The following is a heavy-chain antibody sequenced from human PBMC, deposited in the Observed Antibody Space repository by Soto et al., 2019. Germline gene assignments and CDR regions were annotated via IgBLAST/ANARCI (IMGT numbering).Heavy chain of an antibody. V-gene: IGHV4-59*01. CDR1: GGSISSYY. CDR2: IYYSGST. D-gene: IGHD4-17*01. J-gene: IGHJ4*02. Sequence: SETLSLTCTVSGGSISSYYWSWIRQPPGKGLEWIGSIYYSGSTNYSPSLKSRVTISVDTSKNQFSLKLSSVTAADTAVYYCARTYGDYVFDYWGQGTLVTVS. CDR3: ARTYGDYVFDY.